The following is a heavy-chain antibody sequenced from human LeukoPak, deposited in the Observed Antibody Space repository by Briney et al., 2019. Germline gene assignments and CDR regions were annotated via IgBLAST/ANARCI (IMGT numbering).Heavy chain of an antibody. CDR2: MNPNSGNA. D-gene: IGHD6-13*01. CDR3: ARGRDSSSWYRRDWFDP. Sequence: AASVKVSCKASGYTFTSYDINWVRQATGQGLEWMGWMNPNSGNAGYAQKFQGRVTITRNTSISTAYMELSSLRSEDTAVYYCARGRDSSSWYRRDWFDPWGQGTLVTVSS. CDR1: GYTFTSYD. J-gene: IGHJ5*02. V-gene: IGHV1-8*03.